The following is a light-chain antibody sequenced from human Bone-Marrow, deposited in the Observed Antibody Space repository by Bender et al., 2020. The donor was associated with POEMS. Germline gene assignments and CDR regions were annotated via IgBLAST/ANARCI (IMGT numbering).Light chain of an antibody. CDR2: EGS. CDR3: CSYAGSRTWV. Sequence: QSALTQPASVSGSPGLSITISCTGTSSDVVTYNVVSWYQQHPGKAPNLILYEGSKRPSGVSKRFSGSKSGNTASLTISGLQAEDEADYYCCSYAGSRTWVFGGGTKLTVL. CDR1: SSDVVTYNV. V-gene: IGLV2-23*01. J-gene: IGLJ3*02.